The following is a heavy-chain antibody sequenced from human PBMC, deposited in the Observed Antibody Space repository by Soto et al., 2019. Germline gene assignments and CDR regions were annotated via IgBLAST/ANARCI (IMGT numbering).Heavy chain of an antibody. D-gene: IGHD3-9*01. Sequence: SETLSLTRTVSGGSINNYYWSWIRQSPGKGLEWIGYVYYSGTTNYNPTLKSRITILVDTSENQFSLRLTSVTAADTAVYYCARHTDDILTGNEALDIWGQGTVVTVSS. CDR3: ARHTDDILTGNEALDI. V-gene: IGHV4-59*08. J-gene: IGHJ3*02. CDR1: GGSINNYY. CDR2: VYYSGTT.